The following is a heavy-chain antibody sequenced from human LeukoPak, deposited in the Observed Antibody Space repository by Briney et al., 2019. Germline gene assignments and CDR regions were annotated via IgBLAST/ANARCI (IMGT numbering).Heavy chain of an antibody. CDR3: ARQKWEQQGRDYYFNGLDV. D-gene: IGHD1-26*01. J-gene: IGHJ6*02. Sequence: PSETLSLTCSVSAGSISSSSWWSWVRPSPVKGLEWIGEIYLYGTTNYNPSLKSRVTMSVDRSKNQFSLKLSSVTAADTAVYYCARQKWEQQGRDYYFNGLDVWGPGTTVTVSS. CDR1: AGSISSSSW. CDR2: IYLYGTT. V-gene: IGHV4-4*02.